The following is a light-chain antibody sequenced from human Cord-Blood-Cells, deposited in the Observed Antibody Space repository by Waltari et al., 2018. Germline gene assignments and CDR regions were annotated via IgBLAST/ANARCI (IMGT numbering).Light chain of an antibody. Sequence: QSALTPPASVSGSPGQSITISCPGTSRDVGGYNYVSWYQQHPGNAPKLMIYDVNNRPSGVSNRFSGSKSGNTASLTISGLQAEDEADYYCSSYTSSSTLVFGGGTKLTAL. CDR1: SRDVGGYNY. V-gene: IGLV2-14*03. J-gene: IGLJ3*02. CDR3: SSYTSSSTLV. CDR2: DVN.